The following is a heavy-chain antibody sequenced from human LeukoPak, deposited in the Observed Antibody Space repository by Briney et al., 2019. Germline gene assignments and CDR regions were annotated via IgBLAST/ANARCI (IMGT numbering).Heavy chain of an antibody. V-gene: IGHV1-2*02. CDR1: GYTFTAYY. D-gene: IGHD3-16*01. CDR2: INPNSGGT. Sequence: ASVKVSCKASGYTFTAYYIHWVRQAPGQRLEWMGWINPNSGGTKYVQKFQGRVTMTRDTSISTAYMELSRLRSDDTAVYYCASGSLASYFDHWGQGTLVTVSS. CDR3: ASGSLASYFDH. J-gene: IGHJ4*02.